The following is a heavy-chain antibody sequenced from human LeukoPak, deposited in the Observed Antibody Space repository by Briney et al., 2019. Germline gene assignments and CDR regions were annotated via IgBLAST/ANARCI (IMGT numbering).Heavy chain of an antibody. Sequence: GGSLRLSCAASGFTFNIYGMHWVRQAPGKGLEWVAVISYDGSNKYYADSVKGRFTISRDNSKNTLYLQMNSLRAEDTAVYYCARGWGDYDSSGYYAFDIWGQGTMVTVSS. D-gene: IGHD3-22*01. V-gene: IGHV3-30*12. CDR1: GFTFNIYG. J-gene: IGHJ3*02. CDR2: ISYDGSNK. CDR3: ARGWGDYDSSGYYAFDI.